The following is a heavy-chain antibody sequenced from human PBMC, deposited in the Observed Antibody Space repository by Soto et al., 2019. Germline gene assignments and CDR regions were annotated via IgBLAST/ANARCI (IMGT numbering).Heavy chain of an antibody. CDR1: GFTFSSYA. CDR3: ARDRGELLPIFFDY. CDR2: ISYDGSNK. V-gene: IGHV3-30-3*01. D-gene: IGHD1-26*01. J-gene: IGHJ4*02. Sequence: QVQLVESGGGVVQPGRSLRLSCAASGFTFSSYAMHWVRQAPGKGLEWVAVISYDGSNKYYADSVKGRFTISRDNSKNTLYRQMNSLRAEDTAVYYWARDRGELLPIFFDYWGQGTLVTVSS.